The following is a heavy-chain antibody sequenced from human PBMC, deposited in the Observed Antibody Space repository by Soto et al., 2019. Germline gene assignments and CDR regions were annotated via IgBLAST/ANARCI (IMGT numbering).Heavy chain of an antibody. CDR1: GISISTYA. CDR3: AGRQQNYYYYSMDV. CDR2: ISQDGSVK. Sequence: QVQLVESGGGVVQPGRSLTVSCAASGISISTYAMHWVRQAPGKGLEWVAVISQDGSVKYYADSVKGRFTISRDNPKNTLFLQMNSLGADDTAVYYCAGRQQNYYYYSMDVWGQGTTVTVSS. V-gene: IGHV3-30*03. J-gene: IGHJ6*02. D-gene: IGHD6-13*01.